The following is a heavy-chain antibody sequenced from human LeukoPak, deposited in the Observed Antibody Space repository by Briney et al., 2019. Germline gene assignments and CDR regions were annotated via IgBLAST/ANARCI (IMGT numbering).Heavy chain of an antibody. J-gene: IGHJ4*02. V-gene: IGHV4-59*02. D-gene: IGHD1-26*01. CDR1: GGSVSDYY. Sequence: SETLSLTCTISGGSVSDYYWSWIRQSPGKGLEWIGYIYYSGSTNYNPSLKSRVTISVDTSKNQFSLKLSSVTAADTAVYYCARDRVGATQGFDYWGQGTLVTVSS. CDR2: IYYSGST. CDR3: ARDRVGATQGFDY.